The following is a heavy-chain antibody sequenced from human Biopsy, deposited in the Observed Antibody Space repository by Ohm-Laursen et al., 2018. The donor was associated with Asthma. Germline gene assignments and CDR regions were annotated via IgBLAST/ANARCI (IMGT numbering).Heavy chain of an antibody. CDR2: IHKNGIG. CDR3: ARASVAASSNWFDP. V-gene: IGHV4-39*01. Sequence: PGTLSLTCSVSNGSISSNFYYWGWIRQPPGKGLEWVGSIHKNGIGYYKSSLKSRLTISVDTSKNQFSLKVTSVTAADTAVYYCARASVAASSNWFDPWGQGTLVTVSS. D-gene: IGHD6-19*01. J-gene: IGHJ5*02. CDR1: NGSISSNFYY.